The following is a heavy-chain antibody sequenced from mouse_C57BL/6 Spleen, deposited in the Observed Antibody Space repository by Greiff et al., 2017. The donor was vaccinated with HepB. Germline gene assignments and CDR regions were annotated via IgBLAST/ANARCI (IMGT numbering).Heavy chain of an antibody. Sequence: EVQVVESGGGLVQPGGSMKLSCVASGFTFSNYWMNWVRQSPEKGLEWVAQIRLKSDNYATHYAESVKGRFTISRDDSKSSVYLQMNNLRAEDTGIYYCTEGGYYDAYWGQGILVTVSA. V-gene: IGHV6-3*01. J-gene: IGHJ3*01. CDR2: IRLKSDNYAT. D-gene: IGHD2-3*01. CDR3: TEGGYYDAY. CDR1: GFTFSNYW.